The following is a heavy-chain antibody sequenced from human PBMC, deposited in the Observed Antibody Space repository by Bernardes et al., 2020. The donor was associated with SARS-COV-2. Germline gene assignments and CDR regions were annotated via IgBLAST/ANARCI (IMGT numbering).Heavy chain of an antibody. CDR3: TRRGEGGRAFDV. Sequence: GGSLRLSCAASGFTVSTTYMSWVRQAPGRGLECISLIYSGGSTYFADSVKGRFTVSRDSSRNTLHLQMNSLTADDTAVYYCTRRGEGGRAFDVWGQGTLVTVSS. CDR2: IYSGGST. CDR1: GFTVSTTY. V-gene: IGHV3-53*01. J-gene: IGHJ3*01. D-gene: IGHD2-15*01.